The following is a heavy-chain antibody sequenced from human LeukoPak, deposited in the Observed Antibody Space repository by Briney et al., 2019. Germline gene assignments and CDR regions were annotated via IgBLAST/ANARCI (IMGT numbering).Heavy chain of an antibody. D-gene: IGHD2-21*01. CDR2: ISSSGSTI. Sequence: GGSLRLSCAASGFTFSSYEMNWVRQAPGKGLEWVSYISSSGSTIYYADSVKGRFTISRDNAKNSLYLQMNSLRAEDTAVYYCARDSEYSRSWGEDYYGMDVWGKGTTVTVSS. CDR1: GFTFSSYE. V-gene: IGHV3-48*03. CDR3: ARDSEYSRSWGEDYYGMDV. J-gene: IGHJ6*04.